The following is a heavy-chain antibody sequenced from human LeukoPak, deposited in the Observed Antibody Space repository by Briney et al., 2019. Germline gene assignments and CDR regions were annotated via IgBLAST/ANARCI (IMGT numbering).Heavy chain of an antibody. V-gene: IGHV6-1*01. Sequence: SQTLSLTCAISGDSVSSSTSAWSWIRQSPSRGLEWLGRIYFRSKWIHDYALSVRGRITINPDTSKNQVSLQLNSMTPEDMAIYYCARNFSPDFDYWGQGTLVTVSS. CDR1: GDSVSSSTSA. J-gene: IGHJ4*02. CDR3: ARNFSPDFDY. CDR2: IYFRSKWIH. D-gene: IGHD1-14*01.